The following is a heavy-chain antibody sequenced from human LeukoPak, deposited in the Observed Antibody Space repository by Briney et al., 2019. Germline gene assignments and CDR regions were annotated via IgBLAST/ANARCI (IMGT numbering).Heavy chain of an antibody. J-gene: IGHJ4*02. D-gene: IGHD6-6*01. CDR1: GGALRSSSYY. V-gene: IGHV4-39*01. CDR2: IYYSGST. Sequence: PSETLSLTCSVSGGALRSSSYYWGWIRQPPGKGLEWIGSIYYSGSTYYNPSLKSRVTIPVDTSKNQFSLKLSSVTAADTAVYYCARLVWGSSSGFDYWGQGTLVTVSS. CDR3: ARLVWGSSSGFDY.